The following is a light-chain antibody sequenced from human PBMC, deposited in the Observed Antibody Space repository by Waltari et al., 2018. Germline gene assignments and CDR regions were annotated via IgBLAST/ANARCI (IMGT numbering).Light chain of an antibody. Sequence: DIQMTQSPSSLSASVGDRVTITCQASQDISNYLNWYQQKPGKAPKLLIYKASNLETGVPSRVSGSGSGTDFTFTISSLQPEDIATYYCQQHDNLPPAFGQGTRLEIK. CDR3: QQHDNLPPA. CDR1: QDISNY. CDR2: KAS. V-gene: IGKV1-33*01. J-gene: IGKJ5*01.